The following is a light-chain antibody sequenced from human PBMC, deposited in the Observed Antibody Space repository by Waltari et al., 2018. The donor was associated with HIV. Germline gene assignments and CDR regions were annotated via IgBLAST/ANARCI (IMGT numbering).Light chain of an antibody. V-gene: IGKV1-5*03. CDR3: QQY. Sequence: DPLMIQSPSPPSPSAGDSVTITCRASQSICSSLAWYQKKSGKAPKFLIDKASSLESGVPSRFSGSGSGTEFTLTISSLQPDDFATYYCQQYFGQGTRLEIK. J-gene: IGKJ5*01. CDR2: KAS. CDR1: QSICSS.